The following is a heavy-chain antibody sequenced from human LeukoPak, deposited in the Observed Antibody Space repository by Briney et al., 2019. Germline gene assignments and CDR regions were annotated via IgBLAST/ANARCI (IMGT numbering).Heavy chain of an antibody. D-gene: IGHD6-13*01. CDR2: FTTGANYT. CDR1: GFTVSSFA. Sequence: PGGSLRLSCAASGFTVSSFAMSWVRQAPGKGLEWVSVFTTGANYTYYADSVKGRFTMTRDNSKNTIFLQLNNVRAVDTAVYFCAKAQGAWYYFDSWGQGTLVTVSS. V-gene: IGHV3-23*03. CDR3: AKAQGAWYYFDS. J-gene: IGHJ4*02.